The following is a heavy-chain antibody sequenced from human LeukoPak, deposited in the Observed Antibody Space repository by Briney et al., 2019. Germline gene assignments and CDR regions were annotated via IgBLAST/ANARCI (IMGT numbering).Heavy chain of an antibody. CDR3: AKYGAEWPYIDV. CDR1: GFTLSSYT. J-gene: IGHJ6*03. Sequence: GGSLRLSCAASGFTLSSYTMHWVRQAPGKGLEFVSAISANGASTDYADSVKGRFTISRDNSKNTLYLQMGSLRAEDMAVYYCAKYGAEWPYIDVWGKGTTVTVSS. D-gene: IGHD3-3*01. CDR2: ISANGAST. V-gene: IGHV3-64*02.